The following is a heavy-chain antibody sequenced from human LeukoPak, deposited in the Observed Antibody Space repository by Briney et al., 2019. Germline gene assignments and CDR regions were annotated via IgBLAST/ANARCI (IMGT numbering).Heavy chain of an antibody. CDR2: FDPEDGET. V-gene: IGHV1-24*01. D-gene: IGHD3-10*01. CDR3: ARWTQSFRGVTRSDGDV. CDR1: GYTLTELS. J-gene: IGHJ6*02. Sequence: ASVKVSCKVSGYTLTELSMHWVRQAPGKGREWMGGFDPEDGETIYAQKFQGRVTMTEDTSTDTAYMELSSLRSEDTAVYYCARWTQSFRGVTRSDGDVWGQGTTVTVSS.